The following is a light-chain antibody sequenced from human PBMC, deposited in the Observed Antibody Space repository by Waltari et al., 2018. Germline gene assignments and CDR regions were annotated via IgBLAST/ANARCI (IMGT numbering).Light chain of an antibody. CDR1: QTLLNTDGNVY. V-gene: IGKV2-30*01. CDR3: MQGVYWPPRT. J-gene: IGKJ1*01. CDR2: QVS. Sequence: DLVMTQSPVTLAVTLGQSASISCTSSQTLLNTDGNVYLNWFHQRPGQSPRRLIYQVSKRDSGVPDRFRGSGSHTDFTLTITRVEAEDVGVYFCMQGVYWPPRTFGQGTKVEI.